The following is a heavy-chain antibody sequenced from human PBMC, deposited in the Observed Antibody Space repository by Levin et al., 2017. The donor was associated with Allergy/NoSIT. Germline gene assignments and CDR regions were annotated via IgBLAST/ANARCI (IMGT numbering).Heavy chain of an antibody. Sequence: PGGSLRLSCAASGFTFSTYSMHWVRQAPGKGLEYVSAISGNGDSTYYVNSVKGRFTISRDNSKNTLYLQMGSLRAEDMAVYYCAREESIALPGTKRRLDYWGQGTLVTVSS. J-gene: IGHJ4*02. D-gene: IGHD2-8*01. CDR2: ISGNGDST. CDR1: GFTFSTYS. V-gene: IGHV3-64*01. CDR3: AREESIALPGTKRRLDY.